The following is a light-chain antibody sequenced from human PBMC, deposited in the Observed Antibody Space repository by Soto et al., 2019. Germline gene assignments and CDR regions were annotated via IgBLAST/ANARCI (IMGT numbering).Light chain of an antibody. CDR3: QQSYSTPYT. V-gene: IGKV1-39*01. Sequence: DIQMTQSPSSLSASVGDRVTITCRAGQTIDRYLNWFQQKPGEAPKLLIYAASSLQRGVPSRFSGSGSGTDFTLTISSLQPEDFGTYYCQQSYSTPYTFGQGTRLEIK. CDR2: AAS. J-gene: IGKJ2*01. CDR1: QTIDRY.